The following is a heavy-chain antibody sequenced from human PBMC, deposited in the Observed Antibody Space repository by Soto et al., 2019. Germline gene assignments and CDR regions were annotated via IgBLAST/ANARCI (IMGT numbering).Heavy chain of an antibody. V-gene: IGHV6-1*01. CDR1: GDSVSSNSAA. CDR3: APSQLYSSSSWNWFDP. J-gene: IGHJ5*02. Sequence: SQTLSLTCAISGDSVSSNSAAWNWIRQSPSRGLEWLGRTYYRSKWYNDYAVSVKSRITINPDTSKNQFSLQLNSVTPEDTAVYYCAPSQLYSSSSWNWFDPWGQGTLVTVS. CDR2: TYYRSKWYN. D-gene: IGHD6-6*01.